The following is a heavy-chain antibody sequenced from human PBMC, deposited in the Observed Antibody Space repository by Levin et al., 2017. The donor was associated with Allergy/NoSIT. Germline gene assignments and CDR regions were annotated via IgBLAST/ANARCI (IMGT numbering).Heavy chain of an antibody. J-gene: IGHJ3*02. Sequence: SQTLSLTCAVSGGSISSSNWWSWVRQPPGKGLEWIGEIYHSGSTNYNPSLKSRVTISVDKSKNQFSLKLSSVTAADTAVYYCARDTEAPRAGTDSFDIWGQGTMVTVSS. CDR1: GGSISSSNW. V-gene: IGHV4-4*02. D-gene: IGHD6-13*01. CDR3: ARDTEAPRAGTDSFDI. CDR2: IYHSGST.